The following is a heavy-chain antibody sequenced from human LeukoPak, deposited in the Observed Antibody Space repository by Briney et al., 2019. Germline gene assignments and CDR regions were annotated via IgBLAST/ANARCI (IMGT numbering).Heavy chain of an antibody. CDR2: INPNSGGT. J-gene: IGHJ5*02. Sequence: ASVKVSCKASGYTFTGYYMRWVRQAPGQGLEWMGWINPNSGGTNYAQKFQGRVTMTRDTSISTAYMELSRLRSDDTAVYYCARDRIPPVVVVPAAIYWFDPWGQGTLVTVSS. D-gene: IGHD2-2*01. V-gene: IGHV1-2*02. CDR3: ARDRIPPVVVVPAAIYWFDP. CDR1: GYTFTGYY.